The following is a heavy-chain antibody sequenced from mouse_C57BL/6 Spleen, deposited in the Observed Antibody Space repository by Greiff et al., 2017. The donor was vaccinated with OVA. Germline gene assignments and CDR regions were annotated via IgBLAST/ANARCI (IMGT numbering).Heavy chain of an antibody. J-gene: IGHJ2*01. CDR3: VRQGRGYVVYFDY. D-gene: IGHD3-1*01. CDR1: GFSFNTYA. CDR2: IRSKSNNYAT. Sequence: EVQGVESGGGLVQPKGSLKLSCAASGFSFNTYAMNWVRQAPGKGLEWVARIRSKSNNYATYYADSVKDRFTISRDDSESMLYLQMNNLKTEDTAMYYCVRQGRGYVVYFDYWGQGTTLTVSS. V-gene: IGHV10-1*01.